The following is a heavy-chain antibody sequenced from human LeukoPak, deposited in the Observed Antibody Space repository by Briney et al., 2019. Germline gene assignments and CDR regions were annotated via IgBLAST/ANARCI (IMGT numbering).Heavy chain of an antibody. Sequence: GGSLRLSCAASGFSFSNYWMHWVRQAPGKGLVWVTRMNSDGSPTYYADSVQRRFTISRDNAKNTLYLQMNSLRAEDTAMYFCAKGPNYFDSWGQGTLVTVSS. V-gene: IGHV3-74*01. CDR2: MNSDGSPT. CDR3: AKGPNYFDS. J-gene: IGHJ4*02. CDR1: GFSFSNYW.